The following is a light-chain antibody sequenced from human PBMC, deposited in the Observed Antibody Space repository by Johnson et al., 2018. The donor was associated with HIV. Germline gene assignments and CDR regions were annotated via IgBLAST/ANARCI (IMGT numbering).Light chain of an antibody. CDR3: GTWNSSLSGGPDV. CDR2: ENN. V-gene: IGLV1-51*02. J-gene: IGLJ1*01. Sequence: QSVLTQPPSVSAAPGQKVTIFCSGSSSNIGNNYVSWYQQLPGTAPKLLIYENNKRPSGIPDRFSGSKSGTSATLGITGLQTGDEADYYCGTWNSSLSGGPDVFGTVTKVT. CDR1: SSNIGNNY.